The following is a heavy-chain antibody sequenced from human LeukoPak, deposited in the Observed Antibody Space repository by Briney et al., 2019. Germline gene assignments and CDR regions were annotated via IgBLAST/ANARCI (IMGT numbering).Heavy chain of an antibody. V-gene: IGHV4-39*01. CDR2: IYYSGST. D-gene: IGHD3-10*01. CDR1: GGSISSSSYY. CDR3: ARGRAYPARYYYYYMDV. J-gene: IGHJ6*03. Sequence: SETLSLTCTVSGGSISSSSYYWGWIRQPPGKGLEWIGSIYYSGSTYYNPSLKSRVTISVDTSKNQFSLKLSSVTAADTAVYYCARGRAYPARYYYYYMDVWGKGTTVTVSS.